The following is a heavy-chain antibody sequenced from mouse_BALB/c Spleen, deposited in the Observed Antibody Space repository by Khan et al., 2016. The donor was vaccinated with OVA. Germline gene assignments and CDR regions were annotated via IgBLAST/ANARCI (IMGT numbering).Heavy chain of an antibody. Sequence: VQLQQSGPELVKPGASVKISCKASGYTFTDYNMHWVKQSHGKSLEWIGYIYPYNGGTGYNQKFKSKATLTVDNSSSTDYMELRSLTSEDSVVYYCARVYCNYVPWFAYWGQGTRVTVSA. V-gene: IGHV1S29*02. CDR2: IYPYNGGT. J-gene: IGHJ3*01. D-gene: IGHD2-1*01. CDR1: GYTFTDYN. CDR3: ARVYCNYVPWFAY.